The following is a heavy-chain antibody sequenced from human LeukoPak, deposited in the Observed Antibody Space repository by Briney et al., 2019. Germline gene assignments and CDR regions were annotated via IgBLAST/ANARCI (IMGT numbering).Heavy chain of an antibody. V-gene: IGHV1-69*05. CDR1: GYTFTSYY. CDR2: IIPIFGTA. CDR3: ARDLGGSGSYSPYYFDY. D-gene: IGHD3-10*01. Sequence: SVKVSCKASGYTFTSYYMHWVRQAPGQGLEWMGGIIPIFGTANYAQKFQGRVTITTDESTSTAYMELSSLRSEDTAVYYCARDLGGSGSYSPYYFDYWGQGTLVTVSS. J-gene: IGHJ4*02.